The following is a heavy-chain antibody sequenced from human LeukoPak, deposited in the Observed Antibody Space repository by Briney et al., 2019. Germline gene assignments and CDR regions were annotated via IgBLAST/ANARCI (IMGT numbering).Heavy chain of an antibody. CDR1: GGSISSSNW. Sequence: SGTLSLTCAVSGGSISSSNWWSWVRQPPGKGLEWIGEIYHSGSTNYNPSLKSRVSISVDTSKNQFSLKLNSVTAADTAVYYCARDPPGGVMFDYWGQGTLVTVSS. D-gene: IGHD3-16*01. CDR3: ARDPPGGVMFDY. V-gene: IGHV4-4*02. J-gene: IGHJ4*02. CDR2: IYHSGST.